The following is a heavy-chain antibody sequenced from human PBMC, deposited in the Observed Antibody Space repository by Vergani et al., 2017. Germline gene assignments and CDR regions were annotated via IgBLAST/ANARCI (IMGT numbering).Heavy chain of an antibody. CDR3: ARKTISGFDL. D-gene: IGHD3-3*01. V-gene: IGHV3-23*01. CDR2: ISGSGGST. Sequence: EVQLLESGGGLVQPGGSLRLFCAASGFTFSSYAMSWVRQAPGKGLEWVSAISGSGGSTYYADSVKGRFTISRDNAKNSLYLQMNSLRAEDTAVYYCARKTISGFDLWGRGTLVTVSS. J-gene: IGHJ2*01. CDR1: GFTFSSYA.